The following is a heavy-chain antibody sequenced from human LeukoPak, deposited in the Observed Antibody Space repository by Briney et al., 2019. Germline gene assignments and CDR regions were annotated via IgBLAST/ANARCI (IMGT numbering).Heavy chain of an antibody. CDR2: MNPNSGNT. V-gene: IGHV1-8*01. D-gene: IGHD2-2*01. CDR3: AKGVPSDY. Sequence: ASVKVSCKVSGYTLTSYDINWVRQATGQGLEWMGWMNPNSGNTGYAQNFQGRVTMTRNTSISTAYMELSSLRSDDTAIYYCAKGVPSDYWGQGTLVTVSS. CDR1: GYTLTSYD. J-gene: IGHJ4*02.